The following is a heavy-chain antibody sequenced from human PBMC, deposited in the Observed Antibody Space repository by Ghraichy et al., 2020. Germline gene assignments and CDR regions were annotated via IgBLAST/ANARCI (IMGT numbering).Heavy chain of an antibody. CDR3: VKDGYCSSTSCYLGYFDY. Sequence: GGSLRLSCSASGFTFSSYAMHWVRQAPGKGLEYVSGISSNGGSTYYADSVKGRFTISRDNSKNTLYLQMSSLRAVDTAVYYCVKDGYCSSTSCYLGYFDYWGQGTLVTVSS. CDR1: GFTFSSYA. V-gene: IGHV3-64D*06. CDR2: ISSNGGST. J-gene: IGHJ4*02. D-gene: IGHD2-2*03.